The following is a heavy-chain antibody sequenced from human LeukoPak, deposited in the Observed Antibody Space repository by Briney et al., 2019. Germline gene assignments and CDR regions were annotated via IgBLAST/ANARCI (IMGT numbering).Heavy chain of an antibody. Sequence: GGSLRLSCAASGLTVRNSHMSWVRQTPIKGLEWVSIMYSGGTTNYADSAKGRFTISRDNSANTLYLQMNSLRAEDTAMYFCARHNRNAFDLWGQGTMVTVSS. V-gene: IGHV3-66*04. CDR1: GLTVRNSH. CDR2: MYSGGTT. CDR3: ARHNRNAFDL. J-gene: IGHJ3*01. D-gene: IGHD5-12*01.